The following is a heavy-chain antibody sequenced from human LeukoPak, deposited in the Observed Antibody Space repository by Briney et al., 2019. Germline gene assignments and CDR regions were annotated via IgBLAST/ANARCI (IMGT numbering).Heavy chain of an antibody. V-gene: IGHV3-23*01. J-gene: IGHJ3*02. CDR1: GFTFSSYA. CDR3: AKDRQGHDAFDI. Sequence: GGSLRLSGAASGFTFSSYAMSWVRQAPGKGLEWVSAISGSGGSTYYADSVKGRFTISRDNSKNTLYLQMNSLRAEDTAVYYCAKDRQGHDAFDIWGQGTMVTVSS. CDR2: ISGSGGST.